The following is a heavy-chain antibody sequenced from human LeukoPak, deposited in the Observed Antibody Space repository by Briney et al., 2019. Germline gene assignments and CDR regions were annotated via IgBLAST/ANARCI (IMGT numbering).Heavy chain of an antibody. CDR3: TTERNWELLRPYGLDI. CDR2: IRTKIEGETT. CDR1: GFNFNYVW. J-gene: IGHJ6*02. D-gene: IGHD1-26*01. Sequence: GGSLRLSCAASGFNFNYVWMNWVRQAPGKGLEWVGRIRTKIEGETTDYAAPVKGRFTISRDESKTTLFLEMNSLKTADSAVYYCTTERNWELLRPYGLDIWGQGTTVIVSS. V-gene: IGHV3-15*01.